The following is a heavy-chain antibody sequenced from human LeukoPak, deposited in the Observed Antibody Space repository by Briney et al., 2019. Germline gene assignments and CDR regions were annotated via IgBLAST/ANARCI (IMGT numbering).Heavy chain of an antibody. J-gene: IGHJ5*02. D-gene: IGHD1-26*01. CDR2: IRSKAYGGTT. CDR3: TIVGAT. V-gene: IGHV3-49*03. Sequence: AGGSLRLSCAASGFTFNNYVMTWFRQAPGKGLEWVGFIRSKAYGGTTEYAASVKGRFTISRDDSKTIAYLQMNSLKTEDTAVYYCTIVGATWGQGTLVTVSS. CDR1: GFTFNNYV.